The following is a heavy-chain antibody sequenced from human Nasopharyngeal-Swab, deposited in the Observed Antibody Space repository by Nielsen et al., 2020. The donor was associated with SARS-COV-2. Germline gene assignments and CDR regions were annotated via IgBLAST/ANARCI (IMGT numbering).Heavy chain of an antibody. Sequence: GGSLRLSCAASGFTFATYALTWVRQAPGKGLHSVSTISGSGDRAYYADSVKGRFTISRDNSKNTLFLQMNSLGVDDTAVYYCAKAPYLRGLDVWGQGTTVTVSS. J-gene: IGHJ6*02. V-gene: IGHV3-23*01. CDR1: GFTFATYA. CDR3: AKAPYLRGLDV. D-gene: IGHD2-21*01. CDR2: ISGSGDRA.